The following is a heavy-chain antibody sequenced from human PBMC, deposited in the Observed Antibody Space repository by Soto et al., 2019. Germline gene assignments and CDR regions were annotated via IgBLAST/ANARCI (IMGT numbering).Heavy chain of an antibody. CDR1: GGSFSGYC. V-gene: IGHV4-34*01. D-gene: IGHD3-10*01. CDR2: INNSGST. CDR3: ERLREEGVLPSRYYYYYGMDV. Sequence: SETLSLTCAVYGGSFSGYCWSWIRQPPGKXLXXIGEINNSGSTNYKPSLKSRLTISLETQKNKFSLKLRSVTAEERVLYYCERLREEGVLPSRYYYYYGMDVWGQGTRVTVS. J-gene: IGHJ6*02.